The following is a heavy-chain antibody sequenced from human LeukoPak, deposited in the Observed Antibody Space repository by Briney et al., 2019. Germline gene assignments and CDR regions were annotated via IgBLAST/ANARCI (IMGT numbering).Heavy chain of an antibody. Sequence: GGSLRLSCAASGFSFKTYAMSWVRQAPGKGLQWVASISTTSAYTYYSDSVKGRFTISRDNSKNSLYLQMNSLTVDDTAVYFCAKSLGMTTVIPFDDWGLGTLVIVSS. J-gene: IGHJ4*02. CDR1: GFSFKTYA. CDR2: ISTTSAYT. CDR3: AKSLGMTTVIPFDD. V-gene: IGHV3-23*01. D-gene: IGHD4-17*01.